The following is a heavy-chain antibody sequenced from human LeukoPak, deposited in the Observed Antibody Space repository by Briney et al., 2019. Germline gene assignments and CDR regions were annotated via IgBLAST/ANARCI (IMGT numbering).Heavy chain of an antibody. Sequence: PGGSLRFSCAASGFTFSSYSMNWVRQAPGKGLEWVSSISSSSSYIYYADSVKGRFTISRDNAKNSLYLQMNSLRAEDTAVYYCARDLDSSAAFDIWGQGTMVTVSS. CDR3: ARDLDSSAAFDI. CDR1: GFTFSSYS. CDR2: ISSSSSYI. J-gene: IGHJ3*02. V-gene: IGHV3-21*01. D-gene: IGHD3/OR15-3a*01.